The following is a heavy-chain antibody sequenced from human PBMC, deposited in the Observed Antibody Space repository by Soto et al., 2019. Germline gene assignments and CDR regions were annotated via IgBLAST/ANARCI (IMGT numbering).Heavy chain of an antibody. CDR3: ARDRYYYDSSGYYYNCFDP. D-gene: IGHD3-22*01. Sequence: PSETLSLTCTVSGGSISSYYWSWIRQPPGKGLEWIGYIYYSGSTNYNPSLKSRVTISVDTSKNQFSLKLSSVTAADTAVYYCARDRYYYDSSGYYYNCFDPWGQGTLVTVSS. V-gene: IGHV4-59*01. J-gene: IGHJ5*02. CDR1: GGSISSYY. CDR2: IYYSGST.